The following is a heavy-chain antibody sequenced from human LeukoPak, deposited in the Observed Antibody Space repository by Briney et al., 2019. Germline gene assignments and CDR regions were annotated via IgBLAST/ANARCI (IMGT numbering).Heavy chain of an antibody. CDR3: AKTYYDSSGYPPYFGY. CDR2: IQYSGTT. CDR1: GASISGSNYF. V-gene: IGHV4-39*01. D-gene: IGHD3-22*01. Sequence: SETLSLTCTVSGASISGSNYFWGWIRRPPGKGLEWIGSIQYSGTTYYNPSLKSRVTIFVDTSKNQFSLELKSVTAADTAVYYCAKTYYDSSGYPPYFGYWGQGTLVTVSS. J-gene: IGHJ4*02.